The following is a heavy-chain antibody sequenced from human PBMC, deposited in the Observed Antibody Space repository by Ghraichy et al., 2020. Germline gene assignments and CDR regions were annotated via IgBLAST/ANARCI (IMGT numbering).Heavy chain of an antibody. J-gene: IGHJ6*02. D-gene: IGHD2-2*01. CDR2: ISSSSRTI. V-gene: IGHV3-48*02. Sequence: GASLNISCAASGFTFSRNAMHWVRQAPGKGLEWISYISSSSRTIYYADSVKGRFIISRDNGKNSLDLQMSSLRDEDTAVYYCAREYTSRHGLDVWGQGTTVTVSS. CDR1: GFTFSRNA. CDR3: AREYTSRHGLDV.